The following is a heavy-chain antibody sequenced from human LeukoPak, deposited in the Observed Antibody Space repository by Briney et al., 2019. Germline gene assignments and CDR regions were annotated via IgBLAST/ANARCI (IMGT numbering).Heavy chain of an antibody. CDR1: GGTFSSYA. V-gene: IGHV1-69*01. Sequence: SVKVSCKASGGTFSSYAISWVRQAPGQGLELMGGIIPIFGTANYAQKFQGRVTITADESTSTAYMELSSLRSEDTAVYYCAREGYDILTGYHYGQNWFDPWGQGTLVTVSS. CDR3: AREGYDILTGYHYGQNWFDP. CDR2: IIPIFGTA. D-gene: IGHD3-9*01. J-gene: IGHJ5*02.